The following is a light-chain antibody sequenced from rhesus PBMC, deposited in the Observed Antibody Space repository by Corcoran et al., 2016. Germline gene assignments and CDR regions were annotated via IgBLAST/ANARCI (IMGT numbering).Light chain of an antibody. V-gene: IGKV1-22*01. CDR3: QRYSSSPYS. CDR1: QSISSW. J-gene: IGKJ2*01. Sequence: DIQMTQSPSSLSSSVGDTVTITCPASQSISSWFDWFQQKPGKAPKVLSDKASMLHSGVPSRFSGSGSGTVFTLTISSLQSEEFAAYYGQRYSSSPYSFGRGTKVENK. CDR2: KAS.